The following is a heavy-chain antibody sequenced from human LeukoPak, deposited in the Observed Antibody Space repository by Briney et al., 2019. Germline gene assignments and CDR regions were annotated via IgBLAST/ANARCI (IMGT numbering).Heavy chain of an antibody. D-gene: IGHD6-19*01. CDR1: GGSISSGSYY. CDR3: AKGGRGWYFDY. J-gene: IGHJ4*02. CDR2: IYYSGST. V-gene: IGHV4-39*07. Sequence: SETLSLTCTVSGGSISSGSYYWGWIRQPPGKGLEWIGSIYYSGSTYYNPSLKSRVTISLDTSKNQISLRLSSVTAADTAVYYCAKGGRGWYFDYWGQGLLVTVSS.